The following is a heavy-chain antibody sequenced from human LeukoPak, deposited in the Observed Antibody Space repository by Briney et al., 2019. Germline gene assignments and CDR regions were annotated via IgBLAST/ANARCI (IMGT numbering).Heavy chain of an antibody. V-gene: IGHV5-51*01. CDR2: IYPGDSDT. CDR1: GYTFTTHW. J-gene: IGHJ4*02. CDR3: ARRAETPGRFDH. D-gene: IGHD1-26*01. Sequence: GESLKISCKGSGYTFTTHWIGWVRQMPGKGLEWMGMIYPGDSDTRYSPSFQGQVTISADESISTAYLQWSSLKAADTAMYYCARRAETPGRFDHWGQGTLVTVSP.